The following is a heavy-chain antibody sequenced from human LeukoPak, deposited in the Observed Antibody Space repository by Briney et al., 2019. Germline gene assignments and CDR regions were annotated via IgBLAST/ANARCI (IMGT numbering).Heavy chain of an antibody. D-gene: IGHD3-10*01. J-gene: IGHJ4*02. Sequence: GGSLRLSCAGSGFMFNGYWMQWVRQVPGKGLVWVARISDDGRRTTYADFVKGRFTISRDNAKNTLYLQMNSLRAGDTALYYCVRDSYWGQGTLVTVSS. CDR1: GFMFNGYW. V-gene: IGHV3-74*01. CDR2: ISDDGRRT. CDR3: VRDSY.